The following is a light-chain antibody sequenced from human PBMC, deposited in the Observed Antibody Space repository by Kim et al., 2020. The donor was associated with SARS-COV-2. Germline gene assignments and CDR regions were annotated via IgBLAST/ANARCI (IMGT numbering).Light chain of an antibody. J-gene: IGKJ3*01. V-gene: IGKV1-8*01. Sequence: AIRMTQSPSSFSASTGDRVTITCRASQSINSNLAWYQQKPGKAPKLLTYAASTLQTGVPSRFSGSGSGTEFTLTISCLQSEDFATYYSQQFYTYPITFGPRTKVDIK. CDR1: QSINSN. CDR3: QQFYTYPIT. CDR2: AAS.